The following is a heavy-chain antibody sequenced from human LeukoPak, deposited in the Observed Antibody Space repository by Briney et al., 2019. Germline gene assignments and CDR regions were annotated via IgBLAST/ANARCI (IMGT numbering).Heavy chain of an antibody. CDR2: IYPGDSDT. J-gene: IGHJ4*02. D-gene: IGHD2-15*01. V-gene: IGHV5-51*01. CDR3: ARHPVVASGGVDY. Sequence: GESLKISCKGSGYSSTSYWIGWVRQMPGKSLEWMGIIYPGDSDTRYSPSFQGQVTISADKSISTAYLQWSSLKASDTAMYYCARHPVVASGGVDYRGQGTLVTVSS. CDR1: GYSSTSYW.